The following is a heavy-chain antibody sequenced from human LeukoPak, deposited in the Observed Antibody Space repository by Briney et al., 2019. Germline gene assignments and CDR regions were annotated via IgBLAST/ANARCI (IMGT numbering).Heavy chain of an antibody. CDR2: IYYSGRT. V-gene: IGHV4-31*03. Sequence: SETLSLTCSVSGGSISSGGYYWSWIRQHPGKGLEWIGYIYYSGRTNYNPSLKSRVTMSIDTSKDQFSLKLSSVTAADTAVYYCARNIVVVTADSYYYYGMDVWGPGTTVTDSS. CDR1: GGSISSGGYY. D-gene: IGHD2-21*02. CDR3: ARNIVVVTADSYYYYGMDV. J-gene: IGHJ6*02.